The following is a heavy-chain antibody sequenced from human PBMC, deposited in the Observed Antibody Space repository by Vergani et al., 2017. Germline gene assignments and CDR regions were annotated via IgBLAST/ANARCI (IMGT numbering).Heavy chain of an antibody. CDR2: IWYDGSKE. J-gene: IGHJ4*02. CDR3: ARDPEYYYDSSGYPDY. CDR1: GFTLSSHA. D-gene: IGHD3-22*01. Sequence: QVQLEESGGGVVQPGRSLRLSCAGSGFTLSSHAMHWVRQAPGKGLEWVAFIWYDGSKEYYADSVKGRFTISRDNSKNTLYLQMNSLRAEDTAVYYCARDPEYYYDSSGYPDYWGQGTLVTVSS. V-gene: IGHV3-33*01.